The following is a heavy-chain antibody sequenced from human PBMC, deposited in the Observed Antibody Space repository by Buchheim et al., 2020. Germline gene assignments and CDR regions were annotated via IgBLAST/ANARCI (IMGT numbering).Heavy chain of an antibody. D-gene: IGHD3-3*01. Sequence: QVQLVESGGGVVQPGRSLRLSCAASGFTFSSYGMHWVRQAPGKGLEWVAVISFDGSNKYYADSVKGRFTISRDNSKNKLELQMNSLRAEDTAVYYCATEGVYELRFLEWYPGVCFDYWGQGTL. J-gene: IGHJ4*02. CDR2: ISFDGSNK. CDR1: GFTFSSYG. CDR3: ATEGVYELRFLEWYPGVCFDY. V-gene: IGHV3-30*03.